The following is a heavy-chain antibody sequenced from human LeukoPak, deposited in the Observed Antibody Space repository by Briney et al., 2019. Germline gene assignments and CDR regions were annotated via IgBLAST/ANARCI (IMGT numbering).Heavy chain of an antibody. J-gene: IGHJ4*02. D-gene: IGHD1-26*01. CDR2: IYYSGST. CDR1: GGSISSSSYY. Sequence: SETLSLTCTVSGGSISSSSYYWGWIRQPPGKGLEWIGSIYYSGSTYYNPSLKSRVTISVDTSKNQFSLKLSSVTAADTAVYYCARDRSGSYYGYWGQGTLVTVSS. V-gene: IGHV4-39*07. CDR3: ARDRSGSYYGY.